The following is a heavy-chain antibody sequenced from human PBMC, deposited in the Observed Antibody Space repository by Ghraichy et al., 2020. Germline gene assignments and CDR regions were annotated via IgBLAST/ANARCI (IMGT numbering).Heavy chain of an antibody. D-gene: IGHD3-16*01. CDR1: GFTFSSYA. V-gene: IGHV3-23*01. J-gene: IGHJ4*02. CDR2: ISGSGGST. Sequence: GGSLRLSCAASGFTFSSYAMSWVRQAPGKGLEWVSAISGSGGSTYYADSVKGRFTISRDNSKNTLYLQMNSLRAEDTAVYYCVKLPTHRGKHWGVGVYWGQGTLVTVSS. CDR3: VKLPTHRGKHWGVGVY.